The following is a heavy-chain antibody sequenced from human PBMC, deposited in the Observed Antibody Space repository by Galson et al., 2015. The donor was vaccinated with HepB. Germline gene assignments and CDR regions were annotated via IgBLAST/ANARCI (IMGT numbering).Heavy chain of an antibody. Sequence: QSGAEVKKPGASVKVSYKASGYTFTSYGISWVRQAPGQGLEWMGWISAYNGNTNYAQKLQGRVTMTTDTSTSTAYMELRSLRSDDTAVYYCAREGLYVLRYFDWSTGGDYWGQGTLVTVSS. J-gene: IGHJ4*02. D-gene: IGHD3-9*01. CDR2: ISAYNGNT. V-gene: IGHV1-18*04. CDR1: GYTFTSYG. CDR3: AREGLYVLRYFDWSTGGDY.